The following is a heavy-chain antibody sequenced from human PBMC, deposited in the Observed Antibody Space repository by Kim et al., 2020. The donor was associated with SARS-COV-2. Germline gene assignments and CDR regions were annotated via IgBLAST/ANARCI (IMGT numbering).Heavy chain of an antibody. J-gene: IGHJ1*01. D-gene: IGHD6-13*01. Sequence: RYSPSLKSRITITKDTSKTQVVLTMTNMDPVDTATYYCAHIRASSSWFQHWGQGTLVTVSS. V-gene: IGHV2-5*01. CDR3: AHIRASSSWFQH.